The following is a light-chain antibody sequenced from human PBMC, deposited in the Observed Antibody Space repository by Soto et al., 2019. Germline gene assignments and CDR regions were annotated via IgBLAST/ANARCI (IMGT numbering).Light chain of an antibody. CDR1: QSVSTN. Sequence: EIVLTQYPATLSVSPGERATLSCRASQSVSTNLAWYQQKPGQAPRLLIYGASTRAAGFPARFSGSGSVTEFNLTISSLQSEDLAVYYCHQYNNWPRAFGQGTQVEVK. V-gene: IGKV3-15*01. CDR3: HQYNNWPRA. J-gene: IGKJ1*01. CDR2: GAS.